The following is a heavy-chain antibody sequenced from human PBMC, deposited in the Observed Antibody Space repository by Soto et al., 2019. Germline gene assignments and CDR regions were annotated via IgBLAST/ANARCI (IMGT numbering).Heavy chain of an antibody. CDR1: GFTFSNAW. Sequence: GGSLRLSCAASGFTFSNAWMSWVRQAPGKGLEWVGRIKSKTDGGTTDYAAPVKGRFTISRDDSKNTLYLQMNSLKTENTAVYYCTTELYYYDSSGYSDLIDYWGQGTLVTVSS. CDR2: IKSKTDGGTT. CDR3: TTELYYYDSSGYSDLIDY. J-gene: IGHJ4*02. D-gene: IGHD3-22*01. V-gene: IGHV3-15*01.